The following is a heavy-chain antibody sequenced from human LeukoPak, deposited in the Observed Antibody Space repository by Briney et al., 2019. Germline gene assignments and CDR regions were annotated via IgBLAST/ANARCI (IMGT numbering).Heavy chain of an antibody. D-gene: IGHD3-9*01. Sequence: SETLSLTCTVSGGSISSGSYYWSWIRQPAGKGLEWIRRIYTSGSTNYNPSLKSRVTISVDTSKNQFSLKLSSVTAADTAVYYCARDGGHYDTLTGYNYWGQGTLVTVSS. J-gene: IGHJ4*02. CDR1: GGSISSGSYY. CDR3: ARDGGHYDTLTGYNY. V-gene: IGHV4-61*02. CDR2: IYTSGST.